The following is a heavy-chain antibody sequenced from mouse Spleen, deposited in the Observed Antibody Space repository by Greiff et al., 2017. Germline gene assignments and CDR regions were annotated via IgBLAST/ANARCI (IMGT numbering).Heavy chain of an antibody. Sequence: VKLMESGPELVKPGASVKISCKASGYAFSSSWMNWVKQRPGKGLEWIGRIYPGDGDTNYNGKFKGKATLTADKSSSTAYMQLSSLTSEDSAVYFCAKVRRNYAMDYWGQGTSVTVSS. D-gene: IGHD2-14*01. J-gene: IGHJ4*01. CDR2: IYPGDGDT. V-gene: IGHV1-82*01. CDR3: AKVRRNYAMDY. CDR1: GYAFSSSW.